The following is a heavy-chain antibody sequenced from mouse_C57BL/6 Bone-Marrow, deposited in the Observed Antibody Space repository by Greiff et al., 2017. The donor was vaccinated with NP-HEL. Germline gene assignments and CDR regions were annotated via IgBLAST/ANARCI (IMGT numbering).Heavy chain of an antibody. Sequence: QVQLQQPGTELVKPGASVKLSCKASGYTFTSYWMHWVKQRPGQGLEWIGTINPRNGGTNYNEKFKSKATLTVDKSTSTAYMQRSSLTSEDSAVYYCARWETGTHDYWGQGTTLTVSS. J-gene: IGHJ2*01. CDR3: ARWETGTHDY. CDR1: GYTFTSYW. D-gene: IGHD4-1*01. CDR2: INPRNGGT. V-gene: IGHV1-53*01.